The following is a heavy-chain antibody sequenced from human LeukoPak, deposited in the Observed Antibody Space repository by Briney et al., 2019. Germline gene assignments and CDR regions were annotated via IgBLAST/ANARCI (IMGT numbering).Heavy chain of an antibody. Sequence: SETLSLTCTVSGGSISSSSYYWGWIRQPPGKGLEWIGSIYYSGSTYYNPSLKSRVTISVDTSKNQFSLKLSSVTAADTAVYYCARDSGGSYPKGAFDIWGQGTMVTVSS. CDR1: GGSISSSSYY. CDR3: ARDSGGSYPKGAFDI. CDR2: IYYSGST. V-gene: IGHV4-39*02. D-gene: IGHD1-26*01. J-gene: IGHJ3*02.